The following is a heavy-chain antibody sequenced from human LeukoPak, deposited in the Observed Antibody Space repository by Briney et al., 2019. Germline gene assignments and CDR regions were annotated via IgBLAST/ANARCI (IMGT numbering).Heavy chain of an antibody. V-gene: IGHV4-39*01. CDR2: IYYSGST. Sequence: SETLSLTCTVSGGSISSSSSYWGWIRQPPGKGLEWIGSIYYSGSTYYNPSLKSRVTISVDTSKNQFSLKLRSVTAADTAVYYCARGPRFGELLWHWFDPWGQGTLVTVSS. CDR3: ARGPRFGELLWHWFDP. CDR1: GGSISSSSSY. J-gene: IGHJ5*02. D-gene: IGHD3-10*01.